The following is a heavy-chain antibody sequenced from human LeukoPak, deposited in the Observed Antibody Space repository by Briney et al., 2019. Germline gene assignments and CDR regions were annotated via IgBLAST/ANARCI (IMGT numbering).Heavy chain of an antibody. CDR3: ARVAGVLLWFGETHWFDP. CDR2: ISAYNGNI. V-gene: IGHV1-18*01. Sequence: GASVKVSCKASGYTFTSYGISWVRQAPGQGLEWMGWISAYNGNINYAQKLQGRVTMTTDTSTSTAYMELRSLRSDDTAVYYCARVAGVLLWFGETHWFDPWGQGTLVTVSS. J-gene: IGHJ5*02. CDR1: GYTFTSYG. D-gene: IGHD3-10*01.